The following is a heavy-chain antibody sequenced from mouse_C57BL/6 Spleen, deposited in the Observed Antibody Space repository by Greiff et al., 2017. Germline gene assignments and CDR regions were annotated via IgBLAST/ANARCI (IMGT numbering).Heavy chain of an antibody. V-gene: IGHV1-47*01. D-gene: IGHD1-1*01. Sequence: VQLQQSGAELVKPGASVKMSCKASGYTFTTYPIEWMKQNHGKSLEWIGNFHPYNDDTKYNEKFKGKATLTVEKSSSTVDLELSRLTSDDSAVYYCARRGYGSSYGGYFDVWGTGTTVTVSS. CDR2: FHPYNDDT. CDR1: GYTFTTYP. J-gene: IGHJ1*03. CDR3: ARRGYGSSYGGYFDV.